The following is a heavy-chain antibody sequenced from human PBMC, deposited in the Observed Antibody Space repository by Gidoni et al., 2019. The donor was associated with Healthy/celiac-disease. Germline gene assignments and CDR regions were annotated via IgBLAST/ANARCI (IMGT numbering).Heavy chain of an antibody. CDR2: SSGSGGST. CDR1: GFTFSSYA. J-gene: IGHJ4*02. CDR3: AKDGQYCSSTSCYGIYFDY. V-gene: IGHV3-23*01. Sequence: EVQLLESGGGLVQPGGSLSLSCAASGFTFSSYAMSWVRQAPGKGLEWVSASSGSGGSTYYADCVKGRFTISRDNSKNTLYLQMNSLRAEDTAVYYCAKDGQYCSSTSCYGIYFDYWGQGTLVTVSS. D-gene: IGHD2-2*01.